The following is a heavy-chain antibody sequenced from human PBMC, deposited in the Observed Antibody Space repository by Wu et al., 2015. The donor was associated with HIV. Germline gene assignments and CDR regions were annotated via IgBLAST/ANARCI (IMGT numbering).Heavy chain of an antibody. CDR1: GYTFTSYY. D-gene: IGHD6-13*01. V-gene: IGHV1-46*01. CDR2: INPSGGST. J-gene: IGHJ3*02. CDR3: ARGAQQLVRESDAFDI. Sequence: QVRLVQSGAEVKKPGASVKVSCKASGYTFTSYYMHWVRQAPGQGLEWMGIINPSGGSTSYAQKFQGRVTMTRDTSTSTVYMELSSLRSEDTAVYYCARGAQQLVRESDAFDIWGQGTMVTGLF.